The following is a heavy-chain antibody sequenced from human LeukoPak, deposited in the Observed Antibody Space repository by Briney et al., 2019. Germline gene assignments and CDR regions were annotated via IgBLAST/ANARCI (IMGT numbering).Heavy chain of an antibody. D-gene: IGHD7-27*01. CDR3: ARGGYDHRTGDYYFDY. V-gene: IGHV1-8*01. CDR1: GYTFTIYD. CDR2: MNPNSGNT. Sequence: ASVKVSCKASGYTFTIYDINWVRQAPGQGLEWMGWMNPNSGNTGYAQKFQGRVTMTRNTSISTAYMELSSLRSEDTAVYYCARGGYDHRTGDYYFDYWGQGTLVTVSS. J-gene: IGHJ4*02.